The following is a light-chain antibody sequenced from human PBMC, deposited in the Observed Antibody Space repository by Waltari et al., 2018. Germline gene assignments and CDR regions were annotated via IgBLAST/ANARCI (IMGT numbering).Light chain of an antibody. V-gene: IGLV4-60*03. Sequence: QPLLTQSSSASASLGSSVKLTCSLSSGHTIYLIAWHQHQPGKAPRYLMKVEGSGSYNKGSGVPDRFSGSSSGADRYLTISNLQSEDEADYYCETWDTNTHHFGGGTKLTVL. CDR2: VEGSGSY. CDR3: ETWDTNTHH. J-gene: IGLJ2*01. CDR1: SGHTIYL.